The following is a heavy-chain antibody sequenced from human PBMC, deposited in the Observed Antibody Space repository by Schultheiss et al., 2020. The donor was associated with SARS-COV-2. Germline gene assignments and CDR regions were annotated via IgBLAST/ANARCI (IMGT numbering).Heavy chain of an antibody. CDR3: ARAGYTAVPRYWNFDL. V-gene: IGHV4-39*07. CDR2: VYYSGST. J-gene: IGHJ2*01. CDR1: GGSISSSSYY. Sequence: SQTLSLTCSVSGGSISSSSYYWGWIRQPPGKGLEWIGSVYYSGSTYYNPSLKSRITISVDMSENQFSLKLTSVTAADTAVYFCARAGYTAVPRYWNFDLWGRGTLVTVSS. D-gene: IGHD5-18*01.